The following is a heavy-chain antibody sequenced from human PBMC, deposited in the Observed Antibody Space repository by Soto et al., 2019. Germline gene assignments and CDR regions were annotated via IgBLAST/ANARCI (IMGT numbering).Heavy chain of an antibody. CDR3: VRVFGSIDY. Sequence: QVQLVQSGAEVKKPGASVKVSCKASGYTFTTYDINWVRQATGQRLEWVGWMNPKSGYTGFAQNFEGRLSRTRDTSISTAYMELSSLRSEDTAVYYCVRVFGSIDYWGQGTLVTVSS. V-gene: IGHV1-8*01. CDR1: GYTFTTYD. CDR2: MNPKSGYT. D-gene: IGHD3-10*02. J-gene: IGHJ4*02.